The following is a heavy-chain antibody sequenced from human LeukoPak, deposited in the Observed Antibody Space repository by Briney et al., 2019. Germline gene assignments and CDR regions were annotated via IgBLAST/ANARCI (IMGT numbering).Heavy chain of an antibody. CDR1: GYTLTELS. CDR3: ARLGELLYYDSSGHDAFDI. J-gene: IGHJ3*02. V-gene: IGHV1-24*01. Sequence: ASVKVSCKVSGYTLTELSMHWVRQAPGKGLEWMGGFDPEDGETIYAQKFQGRVTMTRNTSISTAYMGLSSLRSEDTAVYYCARLGELLYYDSSGHDAFDIWGQGTMVTVSS. CDR2: FDPEDGET. D-gene: IGHD3-22*01.